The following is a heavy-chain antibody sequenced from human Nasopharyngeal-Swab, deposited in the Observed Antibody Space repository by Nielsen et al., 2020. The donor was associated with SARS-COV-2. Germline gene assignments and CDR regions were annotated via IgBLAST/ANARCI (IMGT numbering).Heavy chain of an antibody. D-gene: IGHD6-6*01. Sequence: SETLSLTCAVYGRSLSTYYWSWIRQPPGKGLEWIGEIKHRRSTNYNPSLKSRVTISVDTSKNQFSLKLSSVTAADTAVYYCAGVPSSSMSYWFDPWGQGTLVTVSS. CDR1: GRSLSTYY. J-gene: IGHJ5*02. V-gene: IGHV4-34*01. CDR3: AGVPSSSMSYWFDP. CDR2: IKHRRST.